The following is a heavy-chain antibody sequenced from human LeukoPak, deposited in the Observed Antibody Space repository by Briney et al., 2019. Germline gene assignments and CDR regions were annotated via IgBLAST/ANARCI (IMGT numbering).Heavy chain of an antibody. V-gene: IGHV4-39*01. J-gene: IGHJ4*02. D-gene: IGHD3-22*01. CDR3: RAHYYDSSGYDY. Sequence: SETLSLTCTVSGGSISSSSYYWGWIRQPPGKGLEWIGSIYYTGSTYNNPSLKSRVTISVDTSKSQFSLKLSSVTAADTAVYYCRAHYYDSSGYDYWGQGTLVTVSS. CDR2: IYYTGST. CDR1: GGSISSSSYY.